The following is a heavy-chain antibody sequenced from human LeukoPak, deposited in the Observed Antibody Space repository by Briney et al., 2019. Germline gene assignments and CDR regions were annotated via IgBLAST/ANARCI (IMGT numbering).Heavy chain of an antibody. CDR2: INGDGSST. Sequence: QPGGSLRLSCAASGFTFSSYWMRWVRQVPGKGLVWVSRINGDGSSTAYADSVKGRFTISRDNAKNTLYLQMNSLRAEDTAVYYCAREVPTNYWGQGTLVTVSS. CDR1: GFTFSSYW. V-gene: IGHV3-74*01. J-gene: IGHJ4*02. CDR3: AREVPTNY. D-gene: IGHD1-26*01.